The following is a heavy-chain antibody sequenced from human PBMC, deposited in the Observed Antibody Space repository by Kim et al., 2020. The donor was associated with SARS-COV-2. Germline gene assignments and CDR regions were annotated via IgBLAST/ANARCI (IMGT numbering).Heavy chain of an antibody. Sequence: GSLRLSCAASGFTFSSYAMHWVRQAPGKGLEWVAVISYDGSNKYYADSVKGRFTISRDNSKNTLYLQMNSLRAEDTAVYYCARDKFRVPNYYGSGSYYTYYYYGMDVWGQGTTVTVSS. CDR3: ARDKFRVPNYYGSGSYYTYYYYGMDV. D-gene: IGHD3-10*01. V-gene: IGHV3-30-3*01. J-gene: IGHJ6*02. CDR2: ISYDGSNK. CDR1: GFTFSSYA.